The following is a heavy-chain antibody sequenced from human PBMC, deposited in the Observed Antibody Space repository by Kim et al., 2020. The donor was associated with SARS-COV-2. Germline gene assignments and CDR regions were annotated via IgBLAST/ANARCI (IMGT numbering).Heavy chain of an antibody. D-gene: IGHD3-10*01. V-gene: IGHV3-33*01. Sequence: ADSVKGRFTISRDNSKNTLDLQMNSLRAEDTAVYYCARGFGYYYYGMDVWGQGTTVTVSS. CDR3: ARGFGYYYYGMDV. J-gene: IGHJ6*02.